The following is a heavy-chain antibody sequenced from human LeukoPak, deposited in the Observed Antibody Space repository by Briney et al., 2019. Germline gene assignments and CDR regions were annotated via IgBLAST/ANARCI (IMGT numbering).Heavy chain of an antibody. CDR1: GFAFSTYG. Sequence: GGSLRLSCAASGFAFSTYGMTWVRQAPGKGLEWVSAISDTGSNTYYADSVKGRFTISRDNSKNTVYLQMNSLRAEDTAVYYCAKRFPYSSSSVYLDCWGQGTLVTVSS. V-gene: IGHV3-23*01. CDR2: ISDTGSNT. CDR3: AKRFPYSSSSVYLDC. J-gene: IGHJ4*02. D-gene: IGHD6-6*01.